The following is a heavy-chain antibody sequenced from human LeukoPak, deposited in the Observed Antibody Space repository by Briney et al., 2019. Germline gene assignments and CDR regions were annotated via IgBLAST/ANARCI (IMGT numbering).Heavy chain of an antibody. CDR2: IYYSGST. V-gene: IGHV4-59*01. CDR1: GGSISSYY. D-gene: IGHD3-16*01. CDR3: ARTQRLDYDYFDY. Sequence: SETLSLTCTVSGGSISSYYWSWIRQPPGKGLEWIGYIYYSGSTNYNPSLKSRVTISVDTSKNQFSLKLSSVTAADTAVYYCARTQRLDYDYFDYWGQGTLVTVSS. J-gene: IGHJ4*02.